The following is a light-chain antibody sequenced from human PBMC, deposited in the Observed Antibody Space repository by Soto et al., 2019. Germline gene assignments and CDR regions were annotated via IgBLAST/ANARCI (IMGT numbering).Light chain of an antibody. CDR3: QNYYSAPIT. CDR1: QDISNY. J-gene: IGKJ5*01. V-gene: IGKV1-33*01. Sequence: DIQLNHALSSLSASVGYRLTITCQASQDISNYLNWYQQKPGKAPKLLIYDASNLETGVPSRFSGSGSGTDFTLTINSLQPDDIATYYFQNYYSAPITFGQGTRLEI. CDR2: DAS.